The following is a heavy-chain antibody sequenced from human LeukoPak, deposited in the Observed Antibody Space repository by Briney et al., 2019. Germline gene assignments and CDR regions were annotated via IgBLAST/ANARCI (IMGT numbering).Heavy chain of an antibody. D-gene: IGHD3-10*01. CDR1: GGSISSSSYY. Sequence: SETLSLTCTVSGGSISSSSYYWGWIRQPPGKGLEWIAEISHSGGTRYNPSLKSRVTISVDTSKNQFSLKLSSVTAADTAVYYCAREAHYYGSGSYSDYWGQGTLVTVSS. CDR2: ISHSGGT. CDR3: AREAHYYGSGSYSDY. J-gene: IGHJ4*02. V-gene: IGHV4-39*07.